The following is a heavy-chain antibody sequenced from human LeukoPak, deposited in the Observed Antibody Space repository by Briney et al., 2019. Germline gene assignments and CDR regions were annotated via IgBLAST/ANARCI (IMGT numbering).Heavy chain of an antibody. CDR1: GFTVSSNY. Sequence: PGGSLRLSCAASGFTVSSNYMSWVRQAPGKGLEWVSVIYSGGSTYYADSVKGRFTISRDNSKNTLYLQMNSLRAKDTAVYYCARDRYYDSSGYYSVYWGQGTLVTVSS. CDR3: ARDRYYDSSGYYSVY. V-gene: IGHV3-66*01. J-gene: IGHJ4*02. D-gene: IGHD3-22*01. CDR2: IYSGGST.